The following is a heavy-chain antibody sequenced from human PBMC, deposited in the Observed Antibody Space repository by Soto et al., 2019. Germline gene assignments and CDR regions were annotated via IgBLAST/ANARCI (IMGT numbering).Heavy chain of an antibody. CDR3: ARAPHGFDV. D-gene: IGHD3-10*01. CDR1: GFTLSDYW. Sequence: VQLVESGGSLVRPGGSLRLSCAASGFTLSDYWMNWVRQAPGKGLEWVANIKQDGSEQYYEDSVKGRFTISRDNAKNSLYLQLNRLRGEDTAVYYCARAPHGFDVWGQGTTVTVSS. J-gene: IGHJ6*02. V-gene: IGHV3-7*03. CDR2: IKQDGSEQ.